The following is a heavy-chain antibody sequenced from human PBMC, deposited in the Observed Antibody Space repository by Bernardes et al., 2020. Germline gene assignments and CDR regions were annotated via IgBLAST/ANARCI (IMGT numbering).Heavy chain of an antibody. CDR1: GYTFTSYD. V-gene: IGHV1-8*01. J-gene: IGHJ5*02. CDR2: MNPNSGNT. Sequence: AAVKDSCKASGYTFTSYDINWVRQATGQGLEWMGWMNPNSGNTGYAQKFQGRVTMTRNTSISTAYMELSSLRSEDTAVYYCARVYLVRANWFDPWGQGTLVTVSS. CDR3: ARVYLVRANWFDP.